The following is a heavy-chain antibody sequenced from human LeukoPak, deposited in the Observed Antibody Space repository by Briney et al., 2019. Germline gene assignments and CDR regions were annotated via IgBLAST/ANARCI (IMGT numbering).Heavy chain of an antibody. CDR2: IPYDGSNK. CDR1: GFTFSSYG. CDR3: AKDLRTYGSGIYRLPTVIFNY. J-gene: IGHJ4*02. Sequence: GSLRLSCAASGFTFSSYGMHWVRQAPGKGLEWVAVIPYDGSNKYYADSVKGRFTISRDNSKNTLYLQMNSLRAEDTAIYYCAKDLRTYGSGIYRLPTVIFNYWGQGTLVTVSS. V-gene: IGHV3-30*18. D-gene: IGHD3-10*01.